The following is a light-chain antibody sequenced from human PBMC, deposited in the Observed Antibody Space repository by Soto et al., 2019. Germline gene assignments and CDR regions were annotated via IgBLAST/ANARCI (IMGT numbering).Light chain of an antibody. CDR1: QSVSSN. CDR2: GAS. V-gene: IGKV3-15*01. CDR3: QQYDSWPPLT. J-gene: IGKJ4*01. Sequence: EIVMTQSPATLSVSPGERATLSCRASQSVSSNLAWYQQKPGQAPRLLIYGASTRATGIPARFSGSGSDTGFTLTISSLQSEDVAVYYCQQYDSWPPLTFGGGTKVDIK.